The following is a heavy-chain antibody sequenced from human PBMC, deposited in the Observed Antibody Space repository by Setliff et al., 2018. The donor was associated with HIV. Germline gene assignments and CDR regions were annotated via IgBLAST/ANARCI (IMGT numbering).Heavy chain of an antibody. CDR2: IIPVRGLA. Sequence: SVKVSCKASGGTFNTHAFSWVRQAPGQGLEWMGGIIPVRGLANYTRNFQGRVTITADTSTNTAYLEVVSLRSEDTAIYYCARHYFDSNSYYRPPFNSWGQGTPVTVSS. CDR1: GGTFNTHA. J-gene: IGHJ5*01. V-gene: IGHV1-69*10. CDR3: ARHYFDSNSYYRPPFNS. D-gene: IGHD3-22*01.